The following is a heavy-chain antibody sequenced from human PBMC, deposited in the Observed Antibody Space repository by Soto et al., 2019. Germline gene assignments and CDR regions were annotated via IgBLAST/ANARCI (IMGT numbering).Heavy chain of an antibody. CDR3: ASISDFGGFDY. V-gene: IGHV4-34*01. CDR2: INHGGSA. J-gene: IGHJ4*02. Sequence: QVHLQQWGAGLLKPSETLSLTCAVSGGSFSSHYWSWIRQPPGKGLEWIGEINHGGSANYIPSLKSRVMISVDRSKNRFSLKLSSVTAADTAVYYCASISDFGGFDYWGQGTLVTVSS. D-gene: IGHD4-17*01. CDR1: GGSFSSHY.